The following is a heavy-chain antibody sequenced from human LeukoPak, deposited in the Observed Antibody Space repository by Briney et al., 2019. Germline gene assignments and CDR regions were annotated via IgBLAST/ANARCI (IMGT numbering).Heavy chain of an antibody. V-gene: IGHV3-30*02. Sequence: GGSLRLSCAASGFTFSSYEMNWVRQAPGKGLQWVAFIRYNGNDQYYADSVKGRFTISRDNSKNTVFLQMNSLRAEDTAVYYCARDEYNWNVDAFDIWGQGTVVTVSS. D-gene: IGHD1-20*01. CDR2: IRYNGNDQ. CDR1: GFTFSSYE. CDR3: ARDEYNWNVDAFDI. J-gene: IGHJ3*02.